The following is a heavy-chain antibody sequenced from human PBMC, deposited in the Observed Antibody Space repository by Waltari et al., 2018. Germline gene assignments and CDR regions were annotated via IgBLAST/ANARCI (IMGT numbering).Heavy chain of an antibody. V-gene: IGHV4-34*01. D-gene: IGHD3-10*01. CDR3: ARANRIYYYGSGTTENYFDY. J-gene: IGHJ4*02. CDR1: GGSFSGYY. CDR2: INHSGST. Sequence: QVQLQQWGAGLLKPSETLSLTCAVYGGSFSGYYWSWIRQPPGKGLEWIGEINHSGSTNYNPSLKSRVTRSVDTSKNQFSLKLSSVTAADTAVYYWARANRIYYYGSGTTENYFDYWGQGTLVTVSS.